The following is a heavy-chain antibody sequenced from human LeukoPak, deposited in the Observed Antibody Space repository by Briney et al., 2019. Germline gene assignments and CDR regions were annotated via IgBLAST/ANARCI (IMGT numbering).Heavy chain of an antibody. CDR2: ISSSSSYI. D-gene: IGHD2-15*01. Sequence: GGSLRLSCAASGFTFGSYSMNWVRQAPGKGLEWVSSISSSSSYIYYADSVKGRFTISRDNAKNSLYPQMNSLRAEDTAVYYCARGACSGGSCYPIGYGMDVWGQGTTVTVSS. V-gene: IGHV3-21*01. CDR3: ARGACSGGSCYPIGYGMDV. CDR1: GFTFGSYS. J-gene: IGHJ6*02.